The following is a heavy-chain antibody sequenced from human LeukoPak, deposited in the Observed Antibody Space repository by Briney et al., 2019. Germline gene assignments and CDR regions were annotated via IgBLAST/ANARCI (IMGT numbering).Heavy chain of an antibody. V-gene: IGHV3-30*02. J-gene: IGHJ3*02. CDR2: IRYDGSNK. Sequence: GGSLRLSCAASGFTFSSYGMHWVRQAPGKGLEWVAFIRYDGSNKYYADSVKGRFTISRDNSKNTLYLQMNSLRAEDTAVYYCAKAAPDSSGWYFAFDIWGEGTMVTVSS. CDR1: GFTFSSYG. D-gene: IGHD6-19*01. CDR3: AKAAPDSSGWYFAFDI.